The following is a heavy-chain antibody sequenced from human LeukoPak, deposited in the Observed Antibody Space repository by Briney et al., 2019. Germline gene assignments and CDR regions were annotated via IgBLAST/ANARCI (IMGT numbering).Heavy chain of an antibody. CDR2: IYHSGST. CDR1: GGSINSSNW. CDR3: ARVTLIVVVAWFDP. V-gene: IGHV4-4*02. J-gene: IGHJ5*02. D-gene: IGHD2-2*01. Sequence: SETLSLTCAVSGGSINSSNWWSWVRQPPGKGLEWIGEIYHSGSTNYNPSLKSQVTISVDKSKNQFSLKLSSVTAADTAVYYCARVTLIVVVAWFDPWGQGTLVTVSS.